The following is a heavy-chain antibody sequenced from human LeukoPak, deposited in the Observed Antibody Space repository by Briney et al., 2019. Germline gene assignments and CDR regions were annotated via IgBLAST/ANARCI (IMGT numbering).Heavy chain of an antibody. CDR2: ISGSGGST. D-gene: IGHD2-15*01. J-gene: IGHJ4*02. V-gene: IGHV3-23*01. CDR3: RVAATQLDY. CDR1: GFTSSSYA. Sequence: PGGSLRLSCAASGFTSSSYAMSWVRQAPGKGLEWVSAISGSGGSTYYADSVKGRLTISRDNSKNTLHLQMNSLRAEDTAVYYPRVAATQLDYWGQGTLVTVSS.